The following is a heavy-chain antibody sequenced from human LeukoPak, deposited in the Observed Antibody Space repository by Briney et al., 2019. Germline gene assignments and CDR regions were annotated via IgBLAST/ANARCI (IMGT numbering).Heavy chain of an antibody. CDR2: ITTGSTDI. D-gene: IGHD7-27*01. J-gene: IGHJ4*02. CDR3: ARDLPGVPIDH. Sequence: GGPLRLSCTAYGFTFSTYNMNWIRQAPWKGLEWVSSITTGSTDIYYADSLKGRFTISRDDAKNSVYLQMNSLRVEDTAVYYCARDLPGVPIDHWGQGILVTVSS. CDR1: GFTFSTYN. V-gene: IGHV3-21*06.